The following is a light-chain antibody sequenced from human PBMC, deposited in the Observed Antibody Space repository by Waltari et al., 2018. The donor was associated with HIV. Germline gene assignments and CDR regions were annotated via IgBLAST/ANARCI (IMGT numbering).Light chain of an antibody. CDR3: SSYTGSSTRYV. J-gene: IGLJ1*01. V-gene: IGLV2-14*01. Sequence: QSALTQPASVSGSPGQSITMSCIGTSRDVGGYNYVSWYQQHPGKAPKIIIYEVSNRPSGVSNRFSGSKSGNTASLTISGLQAEDEADYYCSSYTGSSTRYVFGTGTKVTVL. CDR1: SRDVGGYNY. CDR2: EVS.